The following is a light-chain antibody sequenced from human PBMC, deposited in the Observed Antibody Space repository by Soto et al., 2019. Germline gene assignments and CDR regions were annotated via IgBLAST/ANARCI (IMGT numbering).Light chain of an antibody. CDR1: QSLNDW. CDR3: QQYNGYPWT. CDR2: KAS. V-gene: IGKV1-5*03. J-gene: IGKJ1*01. Sequence: DIQVTQSPSTLSASVGDRVTITCRASQSLNDWLAWYQQKPGKAPNLLIYKASALESGVPSRFSGSGSGTEFTLTISSLQPDDFATYYCQQYNGYPWTFGQGTKVEIK.